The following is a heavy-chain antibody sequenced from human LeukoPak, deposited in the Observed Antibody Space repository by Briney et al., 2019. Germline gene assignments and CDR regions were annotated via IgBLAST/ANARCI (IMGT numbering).Heavy chain of an antibody. CDR2: IYYSGST. J-gene: IGHJ6*03. CDR1: GCSISSHY. CDR3: ARATGVGSGWGMRPSYYYYYYMDV. D-gene: IGHD6-19*01. V-gene: IGHV4-59*11. Sequence: SETLSLTCTVSGCSISSHYLSWIRQPPGKGLEWIGYIYYSGSTNYNPSLQSRVTISVDTSKNQFSMTLSSVTAADTAVYYCARATGVGSGWGMRPSYYYYYYMDVWGKGTTVTVSS.